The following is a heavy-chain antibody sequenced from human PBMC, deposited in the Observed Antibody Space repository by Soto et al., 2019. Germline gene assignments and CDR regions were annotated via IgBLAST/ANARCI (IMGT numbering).Heavy chain of an antibody. CDR1: GFTFSSYA. CDR2: ISGSGGST. CDR3: ASRSSGWYFDY. D-gene: IGHD6-19*01. V-gene: IGHV3-23*01. Sequence: EVQLLESGGGLVQPGGSLRLSCAASGFTFSSYAMSWVRQAPGKGLEWVSVISGSGGSTYYADSVKGRFTISRDNSKNPLYLRMHSLRAEDTAVYYCASRSSGWYFDYWGQGTLVTVSS. J-gene: IGHJ4*02.